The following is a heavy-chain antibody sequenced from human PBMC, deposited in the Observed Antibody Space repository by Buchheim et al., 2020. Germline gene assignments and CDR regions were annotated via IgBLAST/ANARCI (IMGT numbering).Heavy chain of an antibody. CDR2: IYYSGST. V-gene: IGHV4-39*01. CDR3: ARLGLYCSSTSCSNRFDY. Sequence: QLQLQESGPGLVKPSETLSLTCTVSGGSISSSSYYWGWIRQPPGKGLEWIGSIYYSGSTYYNPSLKSRVTISVDTSKNQFSLKLSSVTAADTAVYYCARLGLYCSSTSCSNRFDYWGQGTL. D-gene: IGHD2-2*01. CDR1: GGSISSSSYY. J-gene: IGHJ4*02.